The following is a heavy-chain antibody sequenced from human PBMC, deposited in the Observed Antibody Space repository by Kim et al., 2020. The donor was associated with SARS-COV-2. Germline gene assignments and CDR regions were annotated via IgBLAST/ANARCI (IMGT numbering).Heavy chain of an antibody. Sequence: SVKVSCKASGGIFSNHAISWVRQAPRQGLEWMGRITPILGRANYAQRFQGRVMITADRFTNTAYMEMSGLRSEDTAVYYCAREGVTVDYYYYYMDVWGK. CDR3: AREGVTVDYYYYYMDV. CDR2: ITPILGRA. CDR1: GGIFSNHA. J-gene: IGHJ6*03. D-gene: IGHD3-10*01. V-gene: IGHV1-69*04.